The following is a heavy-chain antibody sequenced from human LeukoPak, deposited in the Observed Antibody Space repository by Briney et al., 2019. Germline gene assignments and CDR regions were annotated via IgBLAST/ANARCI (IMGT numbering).Heavy chain of an antibody. CDR1: GGSFSGYY. CDR3: ARRYYYDSTNAFDI. D-gene: IGHD3-22*01. J-gene: IGHJ3*02. CDR2: INHSGST. Sequence: PSETLSLTCAVYGGSFSGYYWSWIRQPPGKGLEWIGEINHSGSTNYNPSLKSRVTISVDTSKNQFSLKLSSVTAADTAVYYCARRYYYDSTNAFDIWGQGTMVTVSS. V-gene: IGHV4-34*01.